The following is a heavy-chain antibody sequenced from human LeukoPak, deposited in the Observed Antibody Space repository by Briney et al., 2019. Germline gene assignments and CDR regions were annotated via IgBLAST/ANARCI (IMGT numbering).Heavy chain of an antibody. Sequence: ASVKVSCKASGYTFTGYYMHWVRQAPGQGLEWMGWINPNSGGTNYAQKFQGRVTMTRDTSISTAYMELSRLRSDDTAVYYCARSGQEIRVDRWFDPWGQGTLVTVPS. CDR3: ARSGQEIRVDRWFDP. D-gene: IGHD2-2*01. CDR2: INPNSGGT. J-gene: IGHJ5*02. V-gene: IGHV1-2*02. CDR1: GYTFTGYY.